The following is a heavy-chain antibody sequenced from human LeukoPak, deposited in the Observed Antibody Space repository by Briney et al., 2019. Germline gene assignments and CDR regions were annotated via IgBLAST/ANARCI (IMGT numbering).Heavy chain of an antibody. CDR3: ARVRRYCSSTSCYPTLDAFDI. J-gene: IGHJ3*02. D-gene: IGHD2-2*01. CDR1: GFTFSSYS. Sequence: GGSLRLSCAASGFTFSSYSMNWVRQAPGKGLEWVSSISSSSSYIYYADSVKGRFTISRDNAKNSLYLQMNSLRAEDTAVYYCARVRRYCSSTSCYPTLDAFDIWGQGTMVTVSS. V-gene: IGHV3-21*01. CDR2: ISSSSSYI.